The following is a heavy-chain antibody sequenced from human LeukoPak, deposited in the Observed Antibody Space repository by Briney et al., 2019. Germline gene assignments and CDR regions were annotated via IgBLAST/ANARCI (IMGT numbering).Heavy chain of an antibody. J-gene: IGHJ5*02. CDR2: IYYSGST. V-gene: IGHV4-39*01. Sequence: PSETLSLTCTVSGGSISSGSYYWGWIRQPPGKGLEWIGSIYYSGSTYYNPSLKSRVTISVDTSKNQFSLKLSSVTAADTAVYYCARALGYCSGGSCTRGYNWFDPWGQGTLVTVPS. D-gene: IGHD2-15*01. CDR3: ARALGYCSGGSCTRGYNWFDP. CDR1: GGSISSGSYY.